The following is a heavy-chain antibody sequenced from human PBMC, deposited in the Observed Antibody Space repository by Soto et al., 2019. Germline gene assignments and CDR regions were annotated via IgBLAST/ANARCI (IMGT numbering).Heavy chain of an antibody. D-gene: IGHD1-26*01. Sequence: QERLVQSGAELRRPGASVKISCRASGYNFPSSNVNWVRQASGQGPDWLGWMTAANGNAAFARYCQGRATLTRDLSTYTADLELGGLSSGDTARYECARAVGIGVTGLDLWGPGPFVTVS. V-gene: IGHV1-8*01. CDR3: ARAVGIGVTGLDL. CDR2: MTAANGNA. J-gene: IGHJ5*02. CDR1: GYNFPSSN.